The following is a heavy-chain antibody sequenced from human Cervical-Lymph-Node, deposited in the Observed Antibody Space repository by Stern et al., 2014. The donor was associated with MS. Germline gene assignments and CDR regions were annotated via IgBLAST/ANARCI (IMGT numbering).Heavy chain of an antibody. D-gene: IGHD6-13*01. J-gene: IGHJ4*02. V-gene: IGHV3-33*01. CDR2: IGYDGSNP. Sequence: VQLVESGGCVVQPGRSLRLSCAASGFSFSRYAMHWVRQAPGKGLECVALIGYDGSNPYYADSVTGLFTISRDNFKNTLYLQMNSLRAEDTAVYYCASAYSSSHYYFDYWGQGTLVTVSS. CDR3: ASAYSSSHYYFDY. CDR1: GFSFSRYA.